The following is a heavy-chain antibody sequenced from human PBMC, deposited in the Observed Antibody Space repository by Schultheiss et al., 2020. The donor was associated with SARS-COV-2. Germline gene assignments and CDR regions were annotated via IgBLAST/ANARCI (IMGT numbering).Heavy chain of an antibody. V-gene: IGHV3-23*03. CDR3: ARASSSWSEYYYYGMDV. D-gene: IGHD6-13*01. Sequence: GGSLRLSCAASGFTFSSYAMSWVRQAPGKGLEWVSVIYSCGSTYYADSVKGRFTISRDNSKNTLYLQMNSLRAEDTAVYYCARASSSWSEYYYYGMDVWGQGTTVTVSS. J-gene: IGHJ6*02. CDR1: GFTFSSYA. CDR2: IYSCGST.